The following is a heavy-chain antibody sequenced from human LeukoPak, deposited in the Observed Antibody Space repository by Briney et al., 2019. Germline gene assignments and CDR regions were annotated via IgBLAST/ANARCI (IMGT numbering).Heavy chain of an antibody. D-gene: IGHD6-19*01. V-gene: IGHV1-46*01. CDR3: ARDRGWLDRYNWFDP. CDR2: INPSGGST. J-gene: IGHJ5*02. CDR1: GYTFTSYY. Sequence: ASVKVSCKAFGYTFTSYYMHWVRQAPGQGLEWMGIINPSGGSTSYAQKFQGRVTMTRDMSTSTVYMELSSLRSEDTAVYYCARDRGWLDRYNWFDPWGQGTLVTVSS.